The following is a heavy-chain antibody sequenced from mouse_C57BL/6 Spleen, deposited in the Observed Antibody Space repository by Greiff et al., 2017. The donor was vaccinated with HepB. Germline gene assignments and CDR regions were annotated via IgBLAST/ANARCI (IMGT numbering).Heavy chain of an antibody. V-gene: IGHV1-22*01. CDR1: GYTFTDYN. CDR3: ARAGIYYYGSFAMDY. CDR2: LNPNNGGT. D-gene: IGHD1-1*01. Sequence: EVQLQQSGPELVKPGASVKMSCKASGYTFTDYNMHWVKQSHGKSLEWIGYLNPNNGGTSYNQKFKGKATLTVNKSSSTAYMELRSLTSEDSAVYYCARAGIYYYGSFAMDYWGQGTSVTVSS. J-gene: IGHJ4*01.